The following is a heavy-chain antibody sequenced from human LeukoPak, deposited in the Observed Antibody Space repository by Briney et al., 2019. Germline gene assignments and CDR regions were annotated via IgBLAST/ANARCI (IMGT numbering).Heavy chain of an antibody. CDR3: ARKEPHGDYGGKIRYYYYMDV. D-gene: IGHD4-23*01. CDR2: INHSGNT. V-gene: IGHV4-34*01. Sequence: SETLSLTCAVYGGSFSGYYWSWIRQPPGKGLEWIGEINHSGNTNSNPSLKSRVTMSVDTSKNQFSLKLSSLTAADTAMYYCARKEPHGDYGGKIRYYYYMDVWGKGTTITISS. J-gene: IGHJ6*03. CDR1: GGSFSGYY.